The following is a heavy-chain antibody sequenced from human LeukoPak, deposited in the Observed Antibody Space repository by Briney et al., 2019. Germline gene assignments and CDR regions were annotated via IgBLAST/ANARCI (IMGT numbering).Heavy chain of an antibody. J-gene: IGHJ4*02. CDR1: GFTFSSYA. V-gene: IGHV3-30-3*01. CDR2: ISYDGSNK. D-gene: IGHD4-17*01. Sequence: RSLRLPCAASGFTFSSYAMHWVRQAPGKGLEWVAVISYDGSNKYYAYSVKGRFTIARDNSKTTLYLQMNSLRAEDTAVYYCARDYSGYGDYALDYWGQGTLVTVSS. CDR3: ARDYSGYGDYALDY.